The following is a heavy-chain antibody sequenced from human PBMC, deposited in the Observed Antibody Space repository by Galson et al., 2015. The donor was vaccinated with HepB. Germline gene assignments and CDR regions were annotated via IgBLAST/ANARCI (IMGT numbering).Heavy chain of an antibody. J-gene: IGHJ4*02. V-gene: IGHV3-30*03. D-gene: IGHD3-10*01. Sequence: SLRLSCAASGFTFSSYGMHWVRQAPGKGLEWVAVISYDGSNKYYADSVKGRFTISRDNSKNTLYLQMNSLRAEDTAVYYCAREWFGELSLDYWGQGTLVTVSS. CDR3: AREWFGELSLDY. CDR2: ISYDGSNK. CDR1: GFTFSSYG.